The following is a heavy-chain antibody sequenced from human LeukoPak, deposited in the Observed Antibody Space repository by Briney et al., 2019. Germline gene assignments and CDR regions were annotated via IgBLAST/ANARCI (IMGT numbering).Heavy chain of an antibody. D-gene: IGHD6-13*01. CDR2: IYYSGST. CDR3: ARVRGAAAGTGNYYYYYYGMDV. Sequence: PSETLSPTCTVSGGSISSSSYYWSWIRQPPGKGLEWIGYIYYSGSTNYNPSLKSRVTISVDTSKNQFSLKLSSVTAADTAVYYCARVRGAAAGTGNYYYYYYGMDVWGQGTTVTVSS. J-gene: IGHJ6*02. CDR1: GGSISSSSYY. V-gene: IGHV4-61*01.